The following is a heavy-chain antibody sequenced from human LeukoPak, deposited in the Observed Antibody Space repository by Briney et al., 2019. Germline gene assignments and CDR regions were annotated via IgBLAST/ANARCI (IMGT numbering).Heavy chain of an antibody. CDR1: GGSISSYY. J-gene: IGHJ4*02. V-gene: IGHV4-59*12. Sequence: SETLSLTCTVSGGSISSYYWSWIRQPPGKGLEWIGYIYYSGSTNYNPSLKSRVTISVDTSKNQFSLKLSSVTAADTAVYYCARGRGDIVVVPAAIGGYYFDYWGQGTLVTVSS. CDR2: IYYSGST. CDR3: ARGRGDIVVVPAAIGGYYFDY. D-gene: IGHD2-2*02.